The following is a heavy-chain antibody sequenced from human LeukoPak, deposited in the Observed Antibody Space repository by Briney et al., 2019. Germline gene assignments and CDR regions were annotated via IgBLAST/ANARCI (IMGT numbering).Heavy chain of an antibody. J-gene: IGHJ4*02. D-gene: IGHD2-2*01. CDR2: MNPNSGNT. V-gene: IGHV1-8*03. CDR1: GYTFTSYD. CDR3: ARGHPLVPAAIDY. Sequence: ASVKVSCKASGYTFTSYDINWVRQAPGQGLEWMGWMNPNSGNTDYAQKFQGRVTITRNTSISTAYMELSSLRSEDTAVYYCARGHPLVPAAIDYWGQGTLVTVSS.